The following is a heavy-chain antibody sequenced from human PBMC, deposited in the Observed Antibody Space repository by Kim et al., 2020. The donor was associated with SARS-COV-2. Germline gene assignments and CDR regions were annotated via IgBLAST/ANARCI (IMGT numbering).Heavy chain of an antibody. J-gene: IGHJ3*02. CDR2: ISSSSSYI. CDR1: GFTFSSYS. D-gene: IGHD3-22*01. CDR3: ARAGRITMIVVVEGGAFDI. V-gene: IGHV3-21*01. Sequence: LSLTCAASGFTFSSYSMNWVRQAPGKGLEWVSSISSSSSYIYYADSVKGRFTISRDNAKNSLYLQMNSLRAEDTAVYYCARAGRITMIVVVEGGAFDIWGQGTMVTVSS.